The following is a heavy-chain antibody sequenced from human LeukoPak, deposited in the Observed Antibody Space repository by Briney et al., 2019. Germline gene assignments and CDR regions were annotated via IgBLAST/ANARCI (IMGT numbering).Heavy chain of an antibody. D-gene: IGHD6-13*01. Sequence: ASVKVSCKASGYTFTSYDINWVRQAPGQGLEWMGWINPNSGGTNYAQKFQGRVTMTRDTSISTAYMELSRLRSDDTAVYYCARGGSFDISYYYYYYMDVWGKGTTVTISS. CDR1: GYTFTSYD. V-gene: IGHV1-2*02. CDR2: INPNSGGT. CDR3: ARGGSFDISYYYYYYMDV. J-gene: IGHJ6*03.